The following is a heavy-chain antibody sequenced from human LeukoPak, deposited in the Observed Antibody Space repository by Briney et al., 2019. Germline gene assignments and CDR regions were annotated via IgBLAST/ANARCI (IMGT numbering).Heavy chain of an antibody. V-gene: IGHV3-53*05. Sequence: GGSLRLSCAASGFTVSNNYISWVRQAPAKGLEWVSLIYSGGSTYYADSVKGRFTISRDKSKNTLYLQMDSLRAEDTAVYYCVTDIVVVIAATAPFDCWGQGTLVTVSS. CDR3: VTDIVVVIAATAPFDC. J-gene: IGHJ4*02. CDR1: GFTVSNNY. CDR2: IYSGGST. D-gene: IGHD2-15*01.